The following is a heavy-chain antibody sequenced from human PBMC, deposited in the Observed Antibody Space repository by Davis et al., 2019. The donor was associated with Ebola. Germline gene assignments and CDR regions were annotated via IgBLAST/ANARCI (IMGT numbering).Heavy chain of an antibody. D-gene: IGHD3-3*01. CDR3: ARGSSFWGGYLMAYFEY. J-gene: IGHJ4*02. V-gene: IGHV1-18*01. CDR2: ISTNKGNT. CDR1: GYTLTSYG. Sequence: SVNFSFKASGYTLTSYGISSVRQAPGQGLEGMGWISTNKGNTNYAQKFQDRVTMTTDTSTSTVYMELRSLRSEDTAVYYCARGSSFWGGYLMAYFEYWGQGTVVTV.